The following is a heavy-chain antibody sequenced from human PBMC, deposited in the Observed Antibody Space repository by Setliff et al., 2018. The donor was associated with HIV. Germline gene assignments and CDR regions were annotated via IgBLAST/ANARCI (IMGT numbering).Heavy chain of an antibody. J-gene: IGHJ3*02. V-gene: IGHV1-69*13. CDR1: GDTFSKHA. Sequence: SVKVSCKASGDTFSKHAVSRVRQAPGQGLEWMGSFIPTYDTTSYAREFQGRLTITADESTGTVYRDLSRLTSDDTAIFFCAKNKLGGAFDMWGQGTMVTVPS. CDR3: AKNKLGGAFDM. CDR2: FIPTYDTT. D-gene: IGHD1-26*01.